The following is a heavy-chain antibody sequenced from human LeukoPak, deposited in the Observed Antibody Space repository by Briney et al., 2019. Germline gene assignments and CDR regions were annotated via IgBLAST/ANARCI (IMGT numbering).Heavy chain of an antibody. V-gene: IGHV3-33*01. Sequence: GRSLRLSCAASGFTFSSFGMHWVRQAPGKGLEWVALIWYDGSNEYYGDSVKGPFTISRDNSKNTLYLQLNSLRAEDTAVYYCARDLGSGTQSVYFDYWAQGTLVTVSS. J-gene: IGHJ4*02. CDR1: GFTFSSFG. CDR2: IWYDGSNE. CDR3: ARDLGSGTQSVYFDY. D-gene: IGHD1-26*01.